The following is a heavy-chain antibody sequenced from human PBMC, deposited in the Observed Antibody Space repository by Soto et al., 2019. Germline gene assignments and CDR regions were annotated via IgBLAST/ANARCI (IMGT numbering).Heavy chain of an antibody. Sequence: EVQLLESGGGLVQPGGSLRLSCAASGFTFSNYTMSWVRQTPGKGLEWVSTISGGGGNTYYPDSVKGRFTISRDKSKDTVYLQMSSLRAEDTAIYYCAKERRGRGADYWGQGALVTVTS. J-gene: IGHJ4*02. CDR1: GFTFSNYT. V-gene: IGHV3-23*01. CDR2: ISGGGGNT. CDR3: AKERRGRGADY.